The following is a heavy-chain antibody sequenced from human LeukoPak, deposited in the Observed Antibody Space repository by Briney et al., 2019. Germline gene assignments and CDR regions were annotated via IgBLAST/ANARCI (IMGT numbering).Heavy chain of an antibody. D-gene: IGHD3-10*01. J-gene: IGHJ4*02. Sequence: SVKVSCKASGGTFSSYAISWVRQAPGQGLEWMGGIIPIFGTANYAQKFQGRVTITADKSTSTAYMELSSLRSEDTAVYYCAREDYYGSGSSLDYWGQGTLVTVSS. CDR2: IIPIFGTA. V-gene: IGHV1-69*06. CDR1: GGTFSSYA. CDR3: AREDYYGSGSSLDY.